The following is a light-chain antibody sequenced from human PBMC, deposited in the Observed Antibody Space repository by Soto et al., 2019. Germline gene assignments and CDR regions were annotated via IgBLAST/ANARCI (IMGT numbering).Light chain of an antibody. CDR2: GAS. CDR3: QQHGTSPIT. J-gene: IGKJ5*01. V-gene: IGKV3-20*01. Sequence: EIVLTQSPGTLSVSPGERATLSCRASESVAGHLAWYQQKPGQAPRLLIYGASTRATGIPARFSGSGSGTDFTLTISRLEPEDFAVYYCQQHGTSPITFGQGTRLEIK. CDR1: ESVAGH.